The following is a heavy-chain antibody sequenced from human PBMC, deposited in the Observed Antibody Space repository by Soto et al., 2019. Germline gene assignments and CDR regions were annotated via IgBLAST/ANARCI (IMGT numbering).Heavy chain of an antibody. CDR2: IKQDGSEK. J-gene: IGHJ4*02. CDR1: GFTFSSYW. CDR3: ARFRYFDWYQKFDY. D-gene: IGHD3-9*01. Sequence: PGGSLRLSCAASGFTFSSYWMSWVRQAPGKGLEWVANIKQDGSEKYYVDSVKGRFTISRDNAKNSLYLQMNSLRAEDTAVYYCARFRYFDWYQKFDYWGQGTLVTXS. V-gene: IGHV3-7*03.